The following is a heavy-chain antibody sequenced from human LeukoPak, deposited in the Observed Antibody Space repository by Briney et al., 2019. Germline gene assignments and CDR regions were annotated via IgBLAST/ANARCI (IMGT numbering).Heavy chain of an antibody. CDR1: GDTFTGYY. V-gene: IGHV1-2*02. CDR3: AREATNWFDP. Sequence: GASVKVSCKAPGDTFTGYYMHWVRQAPGQGLEWMGWINPNSGGTNYAQKFQGRVTMTRDTSISTAYMELSRLRSDDTAVYYCAREATNWFDPWGQGTLVTVSS. CDR2: INPNSGGT. J-gene: IGHJ5*02.